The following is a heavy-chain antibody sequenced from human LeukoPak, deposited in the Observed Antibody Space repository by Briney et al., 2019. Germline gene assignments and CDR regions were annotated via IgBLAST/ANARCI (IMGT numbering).Heavy chain of an antibody. CDR3: ARDPHPYYYDSSGYYSAPRKRLYYFDY. J-gene: IGHJ4*02. CDR1: GYSISSGYY. CDR2: IYHSGST. V-gene: IGHV4-38-2*02. D-gene: IGHD3-22*01. Sequence: PSETLSLTCTVSGYSISSGYYWGWIRQPPGKGLEWIGSIYHSGSTYYNPSLKSRVTISVDTSKNQFSLKLSSVTAADTAVYYCARDPHPYYYDSSGYYSAPRKRLYYFDYWGQGTLVTVSS.